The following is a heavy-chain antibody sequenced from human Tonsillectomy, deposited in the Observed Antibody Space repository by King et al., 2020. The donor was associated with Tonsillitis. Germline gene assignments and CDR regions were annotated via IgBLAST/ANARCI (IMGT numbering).Heavy chain of an antibody. CDR3: ARDRPDWGDWYFDL. D-gene: IGHD7-27*01. V-gene: IGHV4-59*11. Sequence: QLQESGPGLVKPSETLSLSCNVSGGSISNHYWSWIRQPPGKGLEWMGSISYTGSTNYNPSLDSRVTISLDTSKNQISLRKNSVTAADTALYYCARDRPDWGDWYFDLWGRGTLVTVSS. CDR1: GGSISNHY. CDR2: ISYTGST. J-gene: IGHJ2*01.